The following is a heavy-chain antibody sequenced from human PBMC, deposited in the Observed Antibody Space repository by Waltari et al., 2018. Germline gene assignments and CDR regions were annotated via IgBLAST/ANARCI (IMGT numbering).Heavy chain of an antibody. J-gene: IGHJ4*02. Sequence: EVQLVESGGGLVQPGGSLRLSCAVSGFIFSSYSMNWVCQPPGKGLEWVSYISSSSSTIYYADSVKGRFTISRDNAKNSLYLQMNSLRAEDTAVYYCARDHYYGSGSYPSFDYWGQGTLVTVSS. V-gene: IGHV3-48*01. CDR2: ISSSSSTI. CDR1: GFIFSSYS. D-gene: IGHD3-10*01. CDR3: ARDHYYGSGSYPSFDY.